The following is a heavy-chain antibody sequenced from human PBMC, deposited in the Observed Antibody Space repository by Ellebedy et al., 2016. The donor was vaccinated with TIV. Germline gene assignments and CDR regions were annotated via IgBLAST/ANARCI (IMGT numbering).Heavy chain of an antibody. CDR3: AKDLGIERQWGFDY. Sequence: GESLKISCAASGFTFSIYAMGWVRQAPGKGLEWVSTISRNGGGTYYAGSVEGRFTISRDNSNNTLWLQMSGLRAEDTARYFCAKDLGIERQWGFDYWGQGTLVTVPS. J-gene: IGHJ4*02. V-gene: IGHV3-23*01. CDR2: ISRNGGGT. D-gene: IGHD1-26*01. CDR1: GFTFSIYA.